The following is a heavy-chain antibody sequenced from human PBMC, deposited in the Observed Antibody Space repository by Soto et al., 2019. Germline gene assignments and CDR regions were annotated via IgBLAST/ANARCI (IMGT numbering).Heavy chain of an antibody. V-gene: IGHV4-39*01. J-gene: IGHJ5*02. CDR1: GGSISSSSYY. CDR3: ASEVIVVAGGWFDP. Sequence: SETLSLTCTVSGGSISSSSYYWGWIRQPPGKGLEWIGSIYYSGSTYYNPSLKSRVTISVDTSKNQFSLKLSSVTAADTAVYYCASEVIVVAGGWFDPWGQGTLVTSPQ. CDR2: IYYSGST. D-gene: IGHD3-22*01.